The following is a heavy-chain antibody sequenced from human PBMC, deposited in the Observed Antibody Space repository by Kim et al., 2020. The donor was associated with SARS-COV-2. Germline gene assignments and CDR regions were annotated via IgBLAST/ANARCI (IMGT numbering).Heavy chain of an antibody. V-gene: IGHV3-74*03. CDR2: IRKDGGDI. CDR3: AKVGDYDSSGFYAFFRS. CDR1: GLKLSNYW. J-gene: IGHJ5*02. D-gene: IGHD3-22*01. Sequence: GGSLRLSCAASGLKLSNYWMNWVRQAPGKGLEWVSNIRKDGGDITYADSVKGRFTISRDNAKNTLYLQMNGLRTEDTAVYYCAKVGDYDSSGFYAFFRSWGQGTRVTVSS.